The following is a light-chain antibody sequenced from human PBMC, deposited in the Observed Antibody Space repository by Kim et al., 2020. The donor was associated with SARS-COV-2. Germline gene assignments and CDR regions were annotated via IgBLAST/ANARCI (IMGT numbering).Light chain of an antibody. V-gene: IGLV2-14*04. J-gene: IGLJ3*02. CDR3: SSYTTSSTLGV. Sequence: QSITISCTGTTSDVGGYNYVSWYQQYPGKAPKLMIYDVSKRPSGVSDRFSGSKSGNTASLTISGLQAEDEADYYCSSYTTSSTLGVFGGGTKVTVL. CDR1: TSDVGGYNY. CDR2: DVS.